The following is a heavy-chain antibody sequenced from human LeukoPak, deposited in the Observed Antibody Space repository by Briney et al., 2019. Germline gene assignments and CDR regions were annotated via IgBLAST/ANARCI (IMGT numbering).Heavy chain of an antibody. CDR1: GYTLTSYD. J-gene: IGHJ4*02. V-gene: IGHV1-8*03. CDR2: MNPNSGNT. D-gene: IGHD6-13*01. Sequence: ASVKVSCKASGYTLTSYDINWVRQATGQVLEWMGWMNPNSGNTGYAQKFQGRVTITRNTSISTAYMELSSLRSEDTAVYYCARGGIAAAGTFWWDSRQDDYHLGQDDYWGQGTLVTVSS. CDR3: ARGGIAAAGTFWWDSRQDDYHLGQDDY.